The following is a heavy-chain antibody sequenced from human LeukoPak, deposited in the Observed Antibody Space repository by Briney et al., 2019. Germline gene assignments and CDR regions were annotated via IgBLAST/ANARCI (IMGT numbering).Heavy chain of an antibody. CDR1: GGTFISYG. V-gene: IGHV1-69*04. CDR2: IIPILGIA. J-gene: IGHJ5*02. Sequence: GASVKVSCKASGGTFISYGIGWVRQAPGQGLEWMGRIIPILGIANYAQKFQGRVTITADKSTGTAYMELSSLRSEDTAVYYCARGPNWFDPWGQGTLVTVSS. CDR3: ARGPNWFDP.